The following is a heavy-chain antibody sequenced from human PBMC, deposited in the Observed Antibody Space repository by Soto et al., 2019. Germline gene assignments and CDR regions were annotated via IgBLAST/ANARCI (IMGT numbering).Heavy chain of an antibody. CDR1: GYSFTSYW. V-gene: IGHV5-51*01. J-gene: IGHJ6*01. CDR2: IYPGDSDT. CDR3: ARQPSDGSGSYSMDV. D-gene: IGHD3-10*01. Sequence: GESLKISWKGSGYSFTSYWIGWVRQMPGKGLELMGIIYPGDSDTRYSPSFQVQVTISAYKSISNDYLHWSSLQASETAMSYCARQPSDGSGSYSMDVWGQGTMVIVS.